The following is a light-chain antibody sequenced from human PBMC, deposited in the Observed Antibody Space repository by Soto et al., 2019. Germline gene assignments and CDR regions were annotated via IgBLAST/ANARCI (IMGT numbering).Light chain of an antibody. J-gene: IGKJ3*01. CDR2: DAS. CDR3: QQYDNLPFT. Sequence: DIQMTQSPSSLSASVRDRVTITCQASQDITNYLNWYQQKPGKAPKLLICDASNLEPGVPSRFSGSGSGTDFTFTISSLQPDDIATYYCQQYDNLPFTFGPGTKVDIK. V-gene: IGKV1-33*01. CDR1: QDITNY.